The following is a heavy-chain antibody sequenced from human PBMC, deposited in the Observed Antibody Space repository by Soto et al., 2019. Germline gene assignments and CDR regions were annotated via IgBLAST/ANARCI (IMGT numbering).Heavy chain of an antibody. CDR1: GGSFSGYY. V-gene: IGHV4-34*01. J-gene: IGHJ6*02. CDR2: INHSGST. CDR3: ARYHYYYYGMDV. Sequence: QVQLQQWGAGLLKPSETLSLTCAVYGGSFSGYYWSWIRQPPGKGLEWIGEINHSGSTNYNPSLKSRVTISVDTSKNQFSLKLSSVTAADTAVYYCARYHYYYYGMDVWGQGTTVTVSS.